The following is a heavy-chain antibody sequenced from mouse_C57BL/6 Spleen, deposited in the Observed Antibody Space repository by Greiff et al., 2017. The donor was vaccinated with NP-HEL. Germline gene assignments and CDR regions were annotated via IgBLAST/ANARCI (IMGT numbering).Heavy chain of an antibody. CDR3: AREGLPYYAMDY. J-gene: IGHJ4*01. CDR1: GYTFTSYW. D-gene: IGHD5-5*01. Sequence: QVQLQQPGAELVRPGSSVKLSCKASGYTFTSYWMHWVKQRPIQGLEWIGNIDPSDSETHYNQKFKDKATLTVDKSSSTAYMQLSSLTSEDAAVYYCAREGLPYYAMDYWGQGTSVTVSS. V-gene: IGHV1-52*01. CDR2: IDPSDSET.